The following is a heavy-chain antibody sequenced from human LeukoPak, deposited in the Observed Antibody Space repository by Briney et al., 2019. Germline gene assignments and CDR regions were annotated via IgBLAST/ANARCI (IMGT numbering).Heavy chain of an antibody. Sequence: SETLSLTCPVSGGSISSTNYYWGWIRQPPGEGLEWIGSIHHSGSTYYNPSLKSRVTISVDTSKKQFSLKLSPVTAADTAVYYCVGAQGVILPGRFDPWGQGTLVTVSS. J-gene: IGHJ5*02. V-gene: IGHV4-39*07. CDR3: VGAQGVILPGRFDP. CDR1: GGSISSTNYY. D-gene: IGHD3-16*02. CDR2: IHHSGST.